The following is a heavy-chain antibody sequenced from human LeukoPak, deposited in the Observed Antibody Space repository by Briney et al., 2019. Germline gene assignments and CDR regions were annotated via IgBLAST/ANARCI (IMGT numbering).Heavy chain of an antibody. Sequence: RAGGSLRLSCAASGFTFSSYGMSWVRQAPGKGLEWVSAISGSGGSTYYADSVKGRFTISRDNSKNPLYLQMNSLRPEDTAFYYCAKERHRGSWYIGSEWGQGTLVTVSS. CDR3: AKERHRGSWYIGSE. J-gene: IGHJ4*02. CDR1: GFTFSSYG. D-gene: IGHD6-13*01. V-gene: IGHV3-23*01. CDR2: ISGSGGST.